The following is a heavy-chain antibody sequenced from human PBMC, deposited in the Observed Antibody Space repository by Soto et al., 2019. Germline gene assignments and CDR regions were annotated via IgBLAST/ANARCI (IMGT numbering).Heavy chain of an antibody. J-gene: IGHJ4*02. Sequence: EVLRVESGGGLVKPAVSLRLSCAASGFTCSTYNMNWVRQAPGKGLEWVSSINGRRNYIYYTDAVKGRFTISRNNAKTSLYLQMNSLRAEDTAVYYCASEDGIVGATSAFDYWGQGTLVTVS. D-gene: IGHD1-26*01. V-gene: IGHV3-21*01. CDR2: INGRRNYI. CDR1: GFTCSTYN. CDR3: ASEDGIVGATSAFDY.